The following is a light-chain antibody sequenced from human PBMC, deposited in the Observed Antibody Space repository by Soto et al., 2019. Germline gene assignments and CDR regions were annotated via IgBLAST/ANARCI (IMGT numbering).Light chain of an antibody. J-gene: IGLJ2*01. Sequence: QSALTQPPSVSGSPGQSVTISCTGTSSDVGSYNRVSWYQQPPGTAPKLMIYDVSNRPSGVPDRFSGSKSGNTASLTISGLQADDEADYYCSLYISSSTLVFGGGTKVTVL. CDR3: SLYISSSTLV. CDR1: SSDVGSYNR. CDR2: DVS. V-gene: IGLV2-18*01.